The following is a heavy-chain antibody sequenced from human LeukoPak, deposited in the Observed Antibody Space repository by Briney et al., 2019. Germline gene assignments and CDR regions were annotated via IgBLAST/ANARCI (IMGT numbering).Heavy chain of an antibody. CDR2: IYYSGST. D-gene: IGHD3-10*01. V-gene: IGHV4-59*08. J-gene: IGHJ5*02. CDR3: ARSPLYYVSETYSMGWFDP. CDR1: GGSISSYY. Sequence: SETLSLTCTVSGGSISSYYWSWIRQPPGKGLEWIGYIYYSGSTNYNPSLKSRVTISVDRSKNQFSLRLSSVTAADTAVYYCARSPLYYVSETYSMGWFDPWGHGTLVIVSS.